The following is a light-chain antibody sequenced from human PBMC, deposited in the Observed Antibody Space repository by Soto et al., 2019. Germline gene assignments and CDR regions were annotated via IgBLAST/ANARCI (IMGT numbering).Light chain of an antibody. V-gene: IGLV2-14*01. CDR1: SSDVGGYSY. Sequence: QSALTQPASVSGSPGQSITISCIGTSSDVGGYSYVSWYQQHPGKAPKLMIYDVNNRPSGVSNRFSGSKSGNTASLTISGLQAEDEADYYCSSYTYSSTLYVFGTGTKLTVL. CDR3: SSYTYSSTLYV. J-gene: IGLJ1*01. CDR2: DVN.